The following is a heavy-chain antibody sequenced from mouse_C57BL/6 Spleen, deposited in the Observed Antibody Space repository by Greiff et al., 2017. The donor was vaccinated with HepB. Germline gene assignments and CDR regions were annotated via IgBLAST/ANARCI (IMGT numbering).Heavy chain of an antibody. Sequence: EVKVVESGGGLVQPGGSLKLSCAASGFTFSDYYMYWVRQTPEKRLEWVAYISNGGGSTYYPDTVKGRFTISRDNAKNTLYLQMSRLKSEDTAMYYCARRAYSNYGWYFDVWGTGTTVTVSS. V-gene: IGHV5-12*01. CDR1: GFTFSDYY. CDR3: ARRAYSNYGWYFDV. J-gene: IGHJ1*03. D-gene: IGHD2-5*01. CDR2: ISNGGGST.